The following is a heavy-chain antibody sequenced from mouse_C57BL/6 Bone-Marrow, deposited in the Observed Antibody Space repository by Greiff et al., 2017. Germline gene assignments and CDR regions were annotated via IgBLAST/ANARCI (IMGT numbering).Heavy chain of an antibody. CDR3: ARSYDYLFDY. V-gene: IGHV5-17*01. J-gene: IGHJ2*01. CDR1: GFTFSDYG. CDR2: ISSGSSTI. Sequence: EVKLVESGGGLVKPGGSLKLSCAASGFTFSDYGMHWVRQAPEKGLEWVAYISSGSSTIYYADTVKGRFTISRDNAKNTLFLQMTSLRSEDTGMYYCARSYDYLFDYWGQGTTLTVSS. D-gene: IGHD2-4*01.